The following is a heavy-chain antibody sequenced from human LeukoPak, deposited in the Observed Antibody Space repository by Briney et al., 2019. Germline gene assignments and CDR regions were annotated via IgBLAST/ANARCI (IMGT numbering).Heavy chain of an antibody. V-gene: IGHV4-59*01. D-gene: IGHD1-26*01. CDR2: IYCSGST. CDR1: GGSISSYY. J-gene: IGHJ4*02. CDR3: ARESVGATSGFDY. Sequence: SETLSLTCTVSGGSISSYYWSWIRQPPGKGLEWIGYIYCSGSTNYNPSLKSRVTISVDTSKNQFSLKLSSVTAADTAVYYCARESVGATSGFDYWGQGTLVTVSS.